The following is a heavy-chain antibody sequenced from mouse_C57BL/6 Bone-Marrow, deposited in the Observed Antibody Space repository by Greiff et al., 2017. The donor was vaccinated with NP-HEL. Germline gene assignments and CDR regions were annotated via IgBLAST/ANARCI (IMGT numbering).Heavy chain of an antibody. D-gene: IGHD2-12*01. J-gene: IGHJ4*01. CDR1: GSTFPSYW. Sequence: QVQLQQPGAELVRPGTSVRLSCKASGSTFPSYWMPWVKQRPGQGLGWIGVIDPSDSYTNYNQKFKGKATLTVDTSSSTAYMQLSSLTSEDSAVYYCARGRRRRSAMDYWGQGTSVTVSS. CDR3: ARGRRRRSAMDY. V-gene: IGHV1-59*01. CDR2: IDPSDSYT.